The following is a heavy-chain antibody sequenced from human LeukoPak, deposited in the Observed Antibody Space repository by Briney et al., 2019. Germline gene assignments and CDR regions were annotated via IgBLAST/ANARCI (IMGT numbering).Heavy chain of an antibody. CDR3: ARRVSTFDP. Sequence: SETLSLTCAVYGGSFSGYYWSWIRQPPGKGLEWIGEINHSGSTNYNPSLKSRVTISVDTSKNQFSLKLSSVTAADTAVYYCARRVSTFDPWGQGTLVTVSS. J-gene: IGHJ5*02. CDR1: GGSFSGYY. V-gene: IGHV4-34*01. CDR2: INHSGST.